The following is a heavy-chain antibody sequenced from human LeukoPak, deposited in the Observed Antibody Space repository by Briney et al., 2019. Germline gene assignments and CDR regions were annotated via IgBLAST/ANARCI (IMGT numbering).Heavy chain of an antibody. J-gene: IGHJ6*02. D-gene: IGHD3-10*01. CDR2: INPNSGGT. V-gene: IGHV1-2*02. Sequence: ASVKVSCKASGYTFTGYYMHWVRQASGQGLEWMGWINPNSGGTNYAQKFQGRVTMTRDTSISTAYMELSRLRSDDTAVYYCARDRVLLWFGERLYGMDVWGQGTTVTVSS. CDR3: ARDRVLLWFGERLYGMDV. CDR1: GYTFTGYY.